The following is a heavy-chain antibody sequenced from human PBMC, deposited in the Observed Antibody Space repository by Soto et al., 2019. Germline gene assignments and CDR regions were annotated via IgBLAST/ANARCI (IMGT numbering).Heavy chain of an antibody. V-gene: IGHV3-74*01. CDR2: INSDGSST. CDR1: GFTFSNYW. D-gene: IGHD1-7*01. CDR3: PRDGGNYRDLHY. Sequence: EVQLVESGGGLVQPGGSLRLSCAASGFTFSNYWMHWVRQAPGKGLVWVSRINSDGSSTNYADSVKGRFTISRDNANHTLYLQMNSLTAEDTAVYSCPRDGGNYRDLHYWGQGPLVTVSS. J-gene: IGHJ4*02.